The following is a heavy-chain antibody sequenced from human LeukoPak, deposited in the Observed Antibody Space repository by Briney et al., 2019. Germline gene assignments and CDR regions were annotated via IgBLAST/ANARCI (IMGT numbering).Heavy chain of an antibody. J-gene: IGHJ3*02. CDR1: EFTFDDYA. D-gene: IGHD3-16*01. Sequence: PGRSLRLSCAASEFTFDDYAIHWVRQVPGKGLEWVSGISWNSRTVSYADSVRGRFTISRDNAMNSLYLQMNSLRAEDTALYYCARAKSKRGDAWTFDIWGQGTMVTVSS. CDR2: ISWNSRTV. CDR3: ARAKSKRGDAWTFDI. V-gene: IGHV3-9*01.